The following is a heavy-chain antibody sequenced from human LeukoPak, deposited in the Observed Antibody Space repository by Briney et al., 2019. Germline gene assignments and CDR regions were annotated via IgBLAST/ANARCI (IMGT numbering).Heavy chain of an antibody. CDR3: ARITGIAAAVNIYYYYYMDV. CDR1: GFTFSSYA. V-gene: IGHV3-30-3*01. Sequence: GGSLRLSCAASGFTFSSYAMHWVRQAPGKGLEWVAVISYDGSNKYYANSVKGRFTISRDNSKNTLYLQMNSLRAEDTAVYYCARITGIAAAVNIYYYYYMDVWGKGTTVTVSS. D-gene: IGHD6-13*01. CDR2: ISYDGSNK. J-gene: IGHJ6*03.